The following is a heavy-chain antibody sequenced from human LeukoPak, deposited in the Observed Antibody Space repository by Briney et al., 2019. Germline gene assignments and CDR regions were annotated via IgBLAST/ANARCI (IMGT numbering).Heavy chain of an antibody. CDR2: ISSSSSTI. Sequence: GGSLRLSCAASGFTFSSYSMNWVRQAPGKGLEWVSYISSSSSTIYYADSVKGRFTISRDNSKNTLYLQMNSLRDEDTGVYYCAKDRSSSVRFYFMDVWGKGTTVTVSS. CDR1: GFTFSSYS. J-gene: IGHJ6*03. V-gene: IGHV3-48*02. D-gene: IGHD6-13*01. CDR3: AKDRSSSVRFYFMDV.